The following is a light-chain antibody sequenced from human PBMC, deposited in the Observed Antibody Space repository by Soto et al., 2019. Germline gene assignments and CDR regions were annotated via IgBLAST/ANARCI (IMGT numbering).Light chain of an antibody. Sequence: QSALTQPASVSGSPGQSITIACTGTSSDVGGYNYVSWYQQHPGKAPKLMIYDVSNRPSGVSNRFSGSKSGNTASLTISGLSAEDEADYYCSSYTSSSTQVFGTGTKLTVL. CDR3: SSYTSSSTQV. CDR2: DVS. CDR1: SSDVGGYNY. J-gene: IGLJ1*01. V-gene: IGLV2-14*01.